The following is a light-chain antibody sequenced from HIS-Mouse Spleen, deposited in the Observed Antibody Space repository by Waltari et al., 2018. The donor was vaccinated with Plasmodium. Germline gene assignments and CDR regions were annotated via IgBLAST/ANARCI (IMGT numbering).Light chain of an antibody. Sequence: EIVMTQSPATLSVSPGERATLSCRARQSVSSNLAWYQQKPGQALRLLIYGASTRATGIPARFSGSGSGTEFTLTISSLQSEDFAVYYCQQYNNWSFTFGPGTKVDIK. CDR3: QQYNNWSFT. CDR1: QSVSSN. CDR2: GAS. V-gene: IGKV3-15*01. J-gene: IGKJ3*01.